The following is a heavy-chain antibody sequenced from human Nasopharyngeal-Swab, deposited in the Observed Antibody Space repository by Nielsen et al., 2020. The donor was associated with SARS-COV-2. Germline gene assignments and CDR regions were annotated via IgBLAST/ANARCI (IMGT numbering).Heavy chain of an antibody. Sequence: GESLKISCAASGFTVSSNYMNWVRQAPGKGLEWVSSISSSSSYIYYADSVKGRFTISRDNAKNSLYLQMNSLRAEDTAVYYCARVGAVMDYWGQGTLVTVSS. CDR2: ISSSSSYI. J-gene: IGHJ4*02. CDR3: ARVGAVMDY. D-gene: IGHD6-19*01. CDR1: GFTVSSNY. V-gene: IGHV3-21*01.